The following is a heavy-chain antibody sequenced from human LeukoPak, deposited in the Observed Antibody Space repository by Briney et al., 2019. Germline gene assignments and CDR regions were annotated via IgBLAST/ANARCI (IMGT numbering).Heavy chain of an antibody. CDR3: ARDPGITIFGVVTTSPFMDV. D-gene: IGHD3-3*01. V-gene: IGHV3-30*01. CDR1: GFTFSSYA. CDR2: ISYDGSNK. J-gene: IGHJ6*03. Sequence: GGYLRLSGAASGFTFSSYAMHWVRQAPGKGLEWVAVISYDGSNKYYADSVKGRFTISRDNSKNTLYLQMNSLRAEDTAVYYCARDPGITIFGVVTTSPFMDVWGKGTTVTVSS.